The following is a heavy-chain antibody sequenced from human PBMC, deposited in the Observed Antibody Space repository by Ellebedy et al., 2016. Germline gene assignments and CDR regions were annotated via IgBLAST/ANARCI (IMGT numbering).Heavy chain of an antibody. V-gene: IGHV3-33*01. J-gene: IGHJ5*02. CDR2: IWYDGIHK. CDR3: VRDGGGHYRTGLGS. CDR1: GFTFSNYG. D-gene: IGHD2-21*01. Sequence: GGSLRLSCAASGFTFSNYGMHWVRQAPGKGLEWVAVIWYDGIHKYYADSVKGRFTISRDASKNIVSLQMDSLRVDDTGVYYCVRDGGGHYRTGLGSWGQGTLVTVPS.